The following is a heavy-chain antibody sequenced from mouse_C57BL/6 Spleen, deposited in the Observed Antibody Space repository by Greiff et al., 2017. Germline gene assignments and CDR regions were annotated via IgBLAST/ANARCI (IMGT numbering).Heavy chain of an antibody. CDR2: IDPSDSYT. Sequence: QVQLQQPGAELVMPGASVKLSCKASGYTFTSYWMHWVKQRPGQGLEGIGEIDPSDSYTNYNQKFKGKSTLTVDKSSSTAYMQLSSLTSEDSAVYYCARGPYYSNYPYYFDYWGQGTTLTVSS. J-gene: IGHJ2*01. CDR1: GYTFTSYW. V-gene: IGHV1-69*01. CDR3: ARGPYYSNYPYYFDY. D-gene: IGHD2-5*01.